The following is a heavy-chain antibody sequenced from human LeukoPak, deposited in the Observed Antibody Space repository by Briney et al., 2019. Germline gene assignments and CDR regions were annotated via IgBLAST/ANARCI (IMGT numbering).Heavy chain of an antibody. J-gene: IGHJ5*02. CDR1: GDSISSSNFH. V-gene: IGHV4-39*01. D-gene: IGHD5-18*01. CDR3: VRRVNTYGGWFDR. Sequence: SETLSLTCSVSGDSISSSNFHWGWVRPSPGKGLEWIGTIDYRGRTFYNPSLNNRVTISADTSRNQLSLKLSSVTATDTAIYYCVRRVNTYGGWFDRWGQGALVTVSS. CDR2: IDYRGRT.